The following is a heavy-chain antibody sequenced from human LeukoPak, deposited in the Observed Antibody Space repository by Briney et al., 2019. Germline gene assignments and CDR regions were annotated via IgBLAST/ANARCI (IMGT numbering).Heavy chain of an antibody. CDR1: GGSISSGSYY. CDR2: LYYSGST. J-gene: IGHJ4*02. D-gene: IGHD4-17*01. V-gene: IGHV4-39*07. CDR3: ARSSGSSDYGN. Sequence: SETLSLTCTVSGGSISSGSYYWGWIRQPPGKGLEWIGSLYYSGSTSYNPSLKSRVTISRDTSKNHFSLRLNSVTAGDTAVYYCARSSGSSDYGNWGQGTLVTVSS.